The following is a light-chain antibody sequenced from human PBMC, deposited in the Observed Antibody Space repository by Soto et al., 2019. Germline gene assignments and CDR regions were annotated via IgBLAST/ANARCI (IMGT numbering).Light chain of an antibody. CDR3: SSYTSSSTLFV. CDR2: EVS. J-gene: IGLJ1*01. CDR1: SSDVGGYNY. Sequence: QSALTQPASVSGSPGQSITISSTGTSSDVGGYNYVSWYQQHPGKAPKLMIYEVSNRPSGVSNRFSGSKSGNTASLTISGLQAEDEADYYCSSYTSSSTLFVFGTGTKLTVL. V-gene: IGLV2-14*01.